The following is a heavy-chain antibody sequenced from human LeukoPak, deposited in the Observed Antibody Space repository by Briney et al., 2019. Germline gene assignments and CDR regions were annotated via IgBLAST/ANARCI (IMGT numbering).Heavy chain of an antibody. CDR1: GFTFGSYA. J-gene: IGHJ4*02. V-gene: IGHV3-23*01. D-gene: IGHD3-22*01. CDR3: AIMHGYYDGSGYWVQ. CDR2: ISPNADRT. Sequence: PGGSLRLSCAASGFTFGSYAMSWVRQAPGKGLEWVSFISPNADRTSKADSVEGRFTISRDNPRNTLYLQMNSLRDDGTAVYYCAIMHGYYDGSGYWVQWGQGTLVTVSS.